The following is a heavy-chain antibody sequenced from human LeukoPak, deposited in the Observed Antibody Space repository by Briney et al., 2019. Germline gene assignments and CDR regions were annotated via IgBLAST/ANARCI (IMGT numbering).Heavy chain of an antibody. D-gene: IGHD6-19*01. Sequence: ASVKVSCKASGYTSTGYYMHWVRQDPGQGLEWMGWINPNSGGTNYAQKFQGRVIMTRDTSISTAYMELSRLRSDDTAVYYCARNPIAVAGTAGYYGMDVWGQGTTVTVSS. J-gene: IGHJ6*02. CDR2: INPNSGGT. CDR1: GYTSTGYY. CDR3: ARNPIAVAGTAGYYGMDV. V-gene: IGHV1-2*02.